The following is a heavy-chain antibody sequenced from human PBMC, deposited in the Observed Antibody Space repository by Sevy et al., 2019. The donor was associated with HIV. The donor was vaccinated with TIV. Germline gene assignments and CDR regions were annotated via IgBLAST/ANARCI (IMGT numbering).Heavy chain of an antibody. J-gene: IGHJ4*02. V-gene: IGHV1-2*02. CDR2: INPKSGGT. D-gene: IGHD2-15*01. CDR1: GYSFPGYY. CDR3: ARDLRPFDIVITTPISGPVDY. Sequence: ASVKVSCKTSGYSFPGYYIHWVRQAPGQGLQWMGWINPKSGGTNYAQNFPGRVTMTSDTSISTAYMELRRLRSDDTAVYYCARDLRPFDIVITTPISGPVDYWGQGTLVTVSS.